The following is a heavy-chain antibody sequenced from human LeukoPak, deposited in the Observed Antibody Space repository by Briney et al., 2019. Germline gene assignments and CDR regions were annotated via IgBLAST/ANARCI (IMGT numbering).Heavy chain of an antibody. Sequence: SETLSLTCTVSGGSISSYYWSWVRQPPGKGLEWIGYIYYSGSTNYNPSLKSRVTISVDTSKNQFSLKLSSVTAADTAVYYCARVTDYYGSGSYSDFDYWGQGTLVTVSS. CDR3: ARVTDYYGSGSYSDFDY. CDR2: IYYSGST. V-gene: IGHV4-59*12. J-gene: IGHJ4*02. D-gene: IGHD3-10*01. CDR1: GGSISSYY.